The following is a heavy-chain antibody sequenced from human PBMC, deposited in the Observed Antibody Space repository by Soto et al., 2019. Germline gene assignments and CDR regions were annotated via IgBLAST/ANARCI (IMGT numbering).Heavy chain of an antibody. CDR2: IRSKAYGGTT. CDR3: TRRLGYCSSTSCYTWPYDY. J-gene: IGHJ4*02. Sequence: PGGSLRLSCTASGFTFGDYAMSWVRQAPGKGLEWEGFIRSKAYGGTTEYAASVKGRFTISRDDSKSIAYLQMNSLKTEDTAVYYCTRRLGYCSSTSCYTWPYDYWGQGTLVTVSS. CDR1: GFTFGDYA. D-gene: IGHD2-2*02. V-gene: IGHV3-49*04.